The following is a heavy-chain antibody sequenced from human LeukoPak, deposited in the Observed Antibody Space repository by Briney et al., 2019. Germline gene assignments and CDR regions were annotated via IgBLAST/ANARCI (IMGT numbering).Heavy chain of an antibody. V-gene: IGHV1-69*13. CDR2: IIPIFGTA. D-gene: IGHD3-22*01. CDR1: GGTFSSYA. J-gene: IGHJ2*01. CDR3: ARPRKPNRMYYYDSSGLDL. Sequence: GASVKVSCKASGGTFSSYAISWVRQAPGQGLEWMGGIIPIFGTANYAQKFQGRVTITADESTSTAYMELSSLRSEDTAVYYCARPRKPNRMYYYDSSGLDLWGRGTLVTVSS.